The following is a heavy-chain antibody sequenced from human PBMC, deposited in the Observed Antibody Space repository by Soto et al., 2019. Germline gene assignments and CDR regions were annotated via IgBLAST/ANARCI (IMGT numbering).Heavy chain of an antibody. J-gene: IGHJ6*02. CDR2: IWYDGSNK. Sequence: QVQLVESGGGVVQPGRSLRLSCAASGFTFSSYGMHWVRQAPGKGLEWVAVIWYDGSNKYYADSVKGRFTISRDNSKNTLYVKMNGVGAEDTVVYYWGRGMTRVRGVISWYYGMDAWGQGTTVPVSS. V-gene: IGHV3-33*01. CDR1: GFTFSSYG. CDR3: GRGMTRVRGVISWYYGMDA. D-gene: IGHD3-10*01.